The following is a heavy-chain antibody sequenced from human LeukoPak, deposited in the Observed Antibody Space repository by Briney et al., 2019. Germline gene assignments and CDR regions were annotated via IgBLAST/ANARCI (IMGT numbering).Heavy chain of an antibody. CDR1: GFTFSSYA. CDR2: IRYDASNK. CDR3: AKDVLEGQAGGSGGPYFYYMDV. D-gene: IGHD6-25*01. J-gene: IGHJ6*03. Sequence: PGGSLRLSCAASGFTFSSYAMHWVRQAPGKGLEWVAFIRYDASNKEFADSVKGRFAVFRDNPKNTLYLQMNSLTSDDTAVYYCAKDVLEGQAGGSGGPYFYYMDVWGRGASVAVSS. V-gene: IGHV3-30*02.